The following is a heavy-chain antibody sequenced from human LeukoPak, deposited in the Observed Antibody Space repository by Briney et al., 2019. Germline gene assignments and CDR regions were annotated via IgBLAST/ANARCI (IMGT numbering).Heavy chain of an antibody. D-gene: IGHD2-15*01. Sequence: GGSLRLSCAASGFTFSSYWMSWVRQAPGKGLEWVANIKQDGSEKYYVDSVKGRFTISRDNAQNSLYLQMNSLRAEDTAVYYCARSLGYCSGGSSYPFDYWGQGTLVTVSS. CDR3: ARSLGYCSGGSSYPFDY. J-gene: IGHJ4*02. CDR1: GFTFSSYW. V-gene: IGHV3-7*01. CDR2: IKQDGSEK.